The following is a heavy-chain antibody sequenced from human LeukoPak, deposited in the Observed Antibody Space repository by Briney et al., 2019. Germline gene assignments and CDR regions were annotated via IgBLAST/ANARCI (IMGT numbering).Heavy chain of an antibody. J-gene: IGHJ3*02. D-gene: IGHD3-9*01. CDR2: IYYSGST. V-gene: IGHV4-59*01. Sequence: PSETLSLTCTVSGGSISSYYWSWIRQPPGKGLEWIGHIYYSGSTNYNPSLKSRVTISVDTSKNQFSLKLSSVTAADTAVYYCASADYDILTGYPHAFDIWGQGTMVTVSS. CDR3: ASADYDILTGYPHAFDI. CDR1: GGSISSYY.